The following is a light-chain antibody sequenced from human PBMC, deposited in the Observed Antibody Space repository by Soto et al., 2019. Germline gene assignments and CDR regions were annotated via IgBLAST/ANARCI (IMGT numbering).Light chain of an antibody. V-gene: IGKV1-9*01. J-gene: IGKJ5*01. CDR3: QQLNSYPIT. CDR2: AAS. Sequence: DIQLTQSPSFLSASVGDRVTITCRASQDISSYLAWYQQKPGKAPKLLIYAASTLQSGVPSRFSGSGSGTEVTLTSSSLQAEDFATYYCQQLNSYPITFGRGTRLEIK. CDR1: QDISSY.